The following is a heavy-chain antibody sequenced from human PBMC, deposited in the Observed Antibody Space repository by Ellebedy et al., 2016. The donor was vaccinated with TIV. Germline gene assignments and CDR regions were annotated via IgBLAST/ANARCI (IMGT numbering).Heavy chain of an antibody. V-gene: IGHV5-51*01. Sequence: GESLKISCKGSGYSFASYWIGWVRQMPGKGLEWMGVLHPDDSETRYSPSFQGQVTISADKSISTAYLQWNSLKASDSAIYYCARRSDLDIWGQGTMVTVSS. CDR2: LHPDDSET. CDR1: GYSFASYW. J-gene: IGHJ3*02. CDR3: ARRSDLDI.